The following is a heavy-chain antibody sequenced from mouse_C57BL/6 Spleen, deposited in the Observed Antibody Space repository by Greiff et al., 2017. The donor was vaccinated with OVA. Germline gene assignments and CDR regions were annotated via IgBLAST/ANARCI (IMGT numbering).Heavy chain of an antibody. Sequence: QVQLQQPGAELVRPGPSVKLSCKASGYTFTSYWMHWVKQRPGQGLEWIGVIDPSDSYTNYNQKFKGKATLTVDTSSSTAYMQLSSLTSEDSAVYYCARSSSGYPFAYWGQGTLVTVSA. CDR1: GYTFTSYW. V-gene: IGHV1-59*01. CDR3: ARSSSGYPFAY. CDR2: IDPSDSYT. J-gene: IGHJ3*01. D-gene: IGHD3-2*02.